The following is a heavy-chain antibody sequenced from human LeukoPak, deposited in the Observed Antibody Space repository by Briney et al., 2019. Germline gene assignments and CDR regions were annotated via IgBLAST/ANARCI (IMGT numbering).Heavy chain of an antibody. Sequence: ASVKVSCKASGYTFTSYGISWVRQAPGQGLEWMGWISAYNGSTNYAQKLQGRVTMTTGTSTSTAYMELRSLRSDDTAVYYCARVVRGYSYGLIDYWGQGTPVTVSS. V-gene: IGHV1-18*01. CDR3: ARVVRGYSYGLIDY. CDR2: ISAYNGST. CDR1: GYTFTSYG. J-gene: IGHJ4*02. D-gene: IGHD5-18*01.